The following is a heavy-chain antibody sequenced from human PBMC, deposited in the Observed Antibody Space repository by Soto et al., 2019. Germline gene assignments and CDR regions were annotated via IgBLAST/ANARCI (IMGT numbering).Heavy chain of an antibody. V-gene: IGHV1-69*13. CDR2: IIPIFGTA. D-gene: IGHD3-3*01. CDR3: AREGGASYDFWSGFPKAPYGMDV. J-gene: IGHJ6*02. Sequence: SVKVSCKASGGTFSSYAISWVRQAPGQGLEWMGGIIPIFGTANYAQKFQGRVTITADESTSTAYMELSSLRSEDTAVYYCAREGGASYDFWSGFPKAPYGMDVWGQGTTVTVS. CDR1: GGTFSSYA.